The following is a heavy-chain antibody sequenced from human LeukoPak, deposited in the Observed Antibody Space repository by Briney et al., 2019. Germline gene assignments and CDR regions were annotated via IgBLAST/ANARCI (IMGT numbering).Heavy chain of an antibody. CDR2: IRYDGSDE. Sequence: GLEWVEFIRYDGSDESYADSVKGRFAISRDTSKNTLYLQMNSLRTEDTAVYYCTANWNGDYWGQGTLVSVSS. J-gene: IGHJ4*02. V-gene: IGHV3-30*02. D-gene: IGHD1-1*01. CDR3: TANWNGDY.